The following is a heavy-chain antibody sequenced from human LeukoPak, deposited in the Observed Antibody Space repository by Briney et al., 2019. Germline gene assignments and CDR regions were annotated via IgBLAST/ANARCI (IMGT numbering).Heavy chain of an antibody. CDR3: ARLHYDILTGYYADY. D-gene: IGHD3-9*01. Sequence: SETLSLTCTVSGASISSYYWSWIRQPPGKGLEWIGYIYYSGSTNYNPSLKSRVTISVDTSKNQFSLKLSSVTAADTAVYYCARLHYDILTGYYADYWGQGTLVTVSS. J-gene: IGHJ4*02. CDR1: GASISSYY. V-gene: IGHV4-59*08. CDR2: IYYSGST.